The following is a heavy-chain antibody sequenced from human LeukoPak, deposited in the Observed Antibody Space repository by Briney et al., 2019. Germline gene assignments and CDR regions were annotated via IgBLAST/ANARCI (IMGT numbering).Heavy chain of an antibody. CDR3: ARDQNDFWSGYYTNAGYYYMDV. CDR1: GFTFSSYW. J-gene: IGHJ6*03. V-gene: IGHV3-7*01. Sequence: GGSLRLSCAASGFTFSSYWMSWVRQAPGKGLERVANIKQDGSEKYYVDSVKGRFTISRDNAKNSLYLQMNSLRAEDTAVYYCARDQNDFWSGYYTNAGYYYMDVWGKGTTVTVSS. CDR2: IKQDGSEK. D-gene: IGHD3-3*01.